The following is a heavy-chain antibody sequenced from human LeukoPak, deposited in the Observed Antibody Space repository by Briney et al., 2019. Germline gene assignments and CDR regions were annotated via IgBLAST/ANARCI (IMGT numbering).Heavy chain of an antibody. Sequence: PSETLSLTCAVSGGSISSYYWSWIRQPPGKGLEWIGYIYYSGSTNYNPSLKSRVTISVDTSKNQFSLKLSSVTAADTAVYYCARVRAAAGRAGDFDYWGQGTLVTVSS. D-gene: IGHD6-13*01. CDR1: GGSISSYY. CDR2: IYYSGST. CDR3: ARVRAAAGRAGDFDY. J-gene: IGHJ4*02. V-gene: IGHV4-59*01.